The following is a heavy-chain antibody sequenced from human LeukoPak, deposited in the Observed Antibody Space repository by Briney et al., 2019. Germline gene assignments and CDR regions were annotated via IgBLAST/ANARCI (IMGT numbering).Heavy chain of an antibody. CDR1: GFTFSSYE. Sequence: PGGSLRLSCAASGFTFSSYEMNWVRQAPGKGLEWVSYISSSGSTIYYADSVKGRFTISRDNAKNSLYLQMNSLRAEDTAVYYCARRVVCGGDCYSDYWYFDLWGRGTLVTVSS. D-gene: IGHD2-21*02. CDR2: ISSSGSTI. V-gene: IGHV3-48*03. J-gene: IGHJ2*01. CDR3: ARRVVCGGDCYSDYWYFDL.